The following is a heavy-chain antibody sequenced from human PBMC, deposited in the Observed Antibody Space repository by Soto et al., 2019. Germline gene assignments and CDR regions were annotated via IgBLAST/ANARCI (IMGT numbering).Heavy chain of an antibody. Sequence: GGSLRLSCTASGFTFGDYAMSWFRQAPGKGLEWVGFIRSKAYGGTTEYAAAGKGRFTISRDDSKSIAYLQMNSLKTEDTAVYCCTRVRSSWYPSAGMDVWGQGTTVTVSS. CDR1: GFTFGDYA. V-gene: IGHV3-49*03. CDR3: TRVRSSWYPSAGMDV. J-gene: IGHJ6*02. D-gene: IGHD6-13*01. CDR2: IRSKAYGGTT.